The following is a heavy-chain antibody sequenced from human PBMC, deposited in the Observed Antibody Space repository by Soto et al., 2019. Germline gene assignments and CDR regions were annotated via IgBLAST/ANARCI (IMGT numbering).Heavy chain of an antibody. CDR1: GYTFTSYG. V-gene: IGHV1-18*01. CDR3: ARFVPCSDGTCALDY. D-gene: IGHD2-15*01. J-gene: IGHJ4*02. Sequence: ASVKVSCKASGYTFTSYGISWVRQAPGQGLEWMGWISAYNGNTNYAQKFQGRVTMTTDTSTSTAYMELRSLRSDDTAVYYCARFVPCSDGTCALDYWGQGTLVTVSS. CDR2: ISAYNGNT.